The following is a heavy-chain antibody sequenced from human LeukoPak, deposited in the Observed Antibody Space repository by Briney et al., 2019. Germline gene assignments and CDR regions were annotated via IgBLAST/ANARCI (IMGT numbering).Heavy chain of an antibody. J-gene: IGHJ4*02. Sequence: GGSLRLSCAASGFTFSSYGMHWVRQAPGKGLEWVAFIRYDGSNKYYADSVKGRFTISRDNSKNTLYLQMNSLRAEDTAVYYCARKRGSYIDYWGQGTLVTVSS. D-gene: IGHD1-26*01. CDR3: ARKRGSYIDY. V-gene: IGHV3-30*02. CDR1: GFTFSSYG. CDR2: IRYDGSNK.